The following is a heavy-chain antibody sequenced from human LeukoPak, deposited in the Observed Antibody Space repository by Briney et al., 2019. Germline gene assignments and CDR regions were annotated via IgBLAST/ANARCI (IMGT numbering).Heavy chain of an antibody. CDR1: GFTFSRYW. J-gene: IGHJ4*02. V-gene: IGHV3-7*03. CDR2: IKEDGSEK. Sequence: GGSLRLSCAASGFTFSRYWMSWVRQAPGKGLEWVANIKEDGSEKYYVDSVKGRFTISRDNAKNSLYLQMNSLRAEDTAVYYCASARVFKVGATSLPDYWGQGTLVTVSS. CDR3: ASARVFKVGATSLPDY. D-gene: IGHD1-26*01.